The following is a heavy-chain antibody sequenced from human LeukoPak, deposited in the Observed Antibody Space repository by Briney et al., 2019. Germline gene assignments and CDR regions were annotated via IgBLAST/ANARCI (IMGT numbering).Heavy chain of an antibody. V-gene: IGHV4-39*01. Sequence: SETLSLTCSVSGGSISRTNYYWAWIRQPPGKRLEWIGSIYYSGTTYYNPSLKSRVTISVDTSKNRFSLKLSSVTAADTAVYYCARATLVVPRGGIDYWGQGTLVTVSS. CDR2: IYYSGTT. J-gene: IGHJ4*02. D-gene: IGHD3-22*01. CDR1: GGSISRTNYY. CDR3: ARATLVVPRGGIDY.